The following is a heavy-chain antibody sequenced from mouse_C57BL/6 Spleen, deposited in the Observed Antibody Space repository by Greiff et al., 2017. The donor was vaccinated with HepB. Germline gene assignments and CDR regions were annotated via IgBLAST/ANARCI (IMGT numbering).Heavy chain of an antibody. V-gene: IGHV10-3*01. CDR1: GFTFNTYA. D-gene: IGHD2-4*01. Sequence: EVHLVESGGGLVQPKGSLKLSCAASGFTFNTYAMHWVRQAPGKGLEWVARIRSKSSNYATYYADSVKDRFTISRDDSQSMLYLQMNNLKTEDTAMYYCVRDRDYDYDYYFDYWGQGTTLTVSS. J-gene: IGHJ2*01. CDR3: VRDRDYDYDYYFDY. CDR2: IRSKSSNYAT.